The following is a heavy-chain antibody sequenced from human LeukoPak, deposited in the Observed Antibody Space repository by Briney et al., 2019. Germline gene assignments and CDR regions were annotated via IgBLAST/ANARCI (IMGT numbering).Heavy chain of an antibody. V-gene: IGHV1-18*04. J-gene: IGHJ4*02. CDR1: GYTFTSYG. D-gene: IGHD3-10*01. CDR2: ISAYNGNT. Sequence: ASVKVSCKASGYTFTSYGISWARQAPGQGLEWMGWISAYNGNTNYAQKLQGRVTMTTDTSTSTAYMELRSLRSDDTAVYYCARARLGDGYFDYWGQGTLVTVSS. CDR3: ARARLGDGYFDY.